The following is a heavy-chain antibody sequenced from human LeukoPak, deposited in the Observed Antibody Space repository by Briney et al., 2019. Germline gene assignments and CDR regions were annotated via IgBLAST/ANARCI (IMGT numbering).Heavy chain of an antibody. D-gene: IGHD3-22*01. J-gene: IGHJ4*02. CDR1: GYIYTSYY. V-gene: IGHV1-46*01. CDR3: ARGRTTDYYDSSGFSPRDY. Sequence: ASVKVSCKASGYIYTSYYIHWVRQAPGQGLEWMGIINPSGGNTNYAQKFQGRVTMTRDTSTSTVYMELSSLRSEDTAVYFCARGRTTDYYDSSGFSPRDYWGQGTLVTVSA. CDR2: INPSGGNT.